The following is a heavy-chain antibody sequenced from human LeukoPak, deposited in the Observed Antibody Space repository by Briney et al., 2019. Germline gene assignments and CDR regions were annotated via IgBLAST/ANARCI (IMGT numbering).Heavy chain of an antibody. CDR2: ISSSSSYI. Sequence: HPGGSLRLSCAASGFTFSRYLMSWIRQAPGKGLEWVSSISSSSSYIYYADSMKGRFTISRDNAKNSLYLQMNSLRAEDTAVYYCAKDLDSSGYYYGNYFDYWGQGTLVTVSS. V-gene: IGHV3-21*01. D-gene: IGHD3-22*01. CDR3: AKDLDSSGYYYGNYFDY. J-gene: IGHJ4*02. CDR1: GFTFSRYL.